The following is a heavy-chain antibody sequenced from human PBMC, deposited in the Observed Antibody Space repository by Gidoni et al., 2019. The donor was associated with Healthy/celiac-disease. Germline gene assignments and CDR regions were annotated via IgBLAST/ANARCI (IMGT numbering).Heavy chain of an antibody. Sequence: EVQLLESGGGLVQPGGSLRLSCAASGFTFSSYAMSWVRQAPGKGLEWVSAISGSGGSTYYADSLKGRFTISRDNSKNTLYLQMNSLRAEDTAVYYCAKAPRREMATILDYWGQGTLVTVSS. D-gene: IGHD5-12*01. CDR1: GFTFSSYA. J-gene: IGHJ4*02. V-gene: IGHV3-23*01. CDR2: ISGSGGST. CDR3: AKAPRREMATILDY.